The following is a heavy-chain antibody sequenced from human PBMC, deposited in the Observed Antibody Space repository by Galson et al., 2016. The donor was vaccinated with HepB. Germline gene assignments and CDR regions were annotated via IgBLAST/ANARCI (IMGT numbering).Heavy chain of an antibody. CDR2: ISPYNGHP. CDR3: ARANLHWGELSLPFDS. D-gene: IGHD3-16*02. V-gene: IGHV1-18*01. J-gene: IGHJ4*02. Sequence: SVKVSCKASGYTFTSYAISWVRQAPGQGLEWMGWISPYNGHPYYAQKIQGRVTMTTETSTYTAYMELRSLRSDDTAMYFCARANLHWGELSLPFDSRGQGTLVTVSS. CDR1: GYTFTSYA.